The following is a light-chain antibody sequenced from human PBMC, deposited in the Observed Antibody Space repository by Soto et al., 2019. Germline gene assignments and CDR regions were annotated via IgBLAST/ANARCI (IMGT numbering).Light chain of an antibody. CDR1: SSDVGGYKY. J-gene: IGLJ1*01. CDR2: DVT. CDR3: SSYTSSSAYV. V-gene: IGLV2-14*01. Sequence: QSALTQPASVSGSPGQSITISCTGTSSDVGGYKYVSWYQQHPDKAPQLIIYDVTNRPSGISNRFSGSKSGNTASLTISGLQAEDEADYYCSSYTSSSAYVFGTGTKVTVL.